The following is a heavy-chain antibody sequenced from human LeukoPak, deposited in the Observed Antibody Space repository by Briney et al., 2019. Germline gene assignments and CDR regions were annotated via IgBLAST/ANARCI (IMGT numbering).Heavy chain of an antibody. V-gene: IGHV1-8*01. CDR3: ASGHAEYYDSSGYYVL. Sequence: GASVKVSCKASGYTFTSYDINWVRQATGQGLEWMGWMNPNSGNTGYAQKFQGRVTMTRNTSISTAYMELSSLRSEDTAVYYCASGHAEYYDSSGYYVLWGQGTLVTVSS. CDR1: GYTFTSYD. CDR2: MNPNSGNT. J-gene: IGHJ4*02. D-gene: IGHD3-22*01.